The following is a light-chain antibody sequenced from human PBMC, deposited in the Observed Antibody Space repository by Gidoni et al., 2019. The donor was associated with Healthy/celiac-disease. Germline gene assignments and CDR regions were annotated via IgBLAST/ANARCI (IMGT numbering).Light chain of an antibody. CDR3: QQYYSTPWT. CDR1: QSVLYSSNNKNY. V-gene: IGKV4-1*01. CDR2: WAS. J-gene: IGKJ1*01. Sequence: DIVMTQSPDSLAVSLGVRATINCKSSQSVLYSSNNKNYLAWYQQTPGQPPKLLIYWASTRESGVPDRFSGSGSGTDFTLTISSLQAEDVAVYYCQQYYSTPWTFGQGTKVEIK.